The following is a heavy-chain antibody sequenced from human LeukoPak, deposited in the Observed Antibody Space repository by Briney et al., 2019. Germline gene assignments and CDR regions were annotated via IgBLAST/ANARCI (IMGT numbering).Heavy chain of an antibody. Sequence: SVKVSCKASGGTFSSYAISWVRQAPGQGLEWMGRIIPILGIANYAQKFLGRVTITADKSTSTAYMELSSLRSEDTAVYYCARAWRIAAPNDAFDIWGQGTMVTVSS. V-gene: IGHV1-69*04. CDR1: GGTFSSYA. CDR3: ARAWRIAAPNDAFDI. CDR2: IIPILGIA. J-gene: IGHJ3*02. D-gene: IGHD6-13*01.